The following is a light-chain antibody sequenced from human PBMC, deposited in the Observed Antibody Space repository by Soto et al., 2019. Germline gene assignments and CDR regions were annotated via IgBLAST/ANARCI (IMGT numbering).Light chain of an antibody. CDR1: QSVSSN. CDR2: GAS. CDR3: QQYNNWTRGT. V-gene: IGKV3-15*01. J-gene: IGKJ2*01. Sequence: EIVMTQSPATLSVSPGERATLSCRASQSVSSNLAWYQQKPGQAPRLLIYGASTRATGRPARFSGSGSGTEFTLTISSLQSEDFAVYYCQQYNNWTRGTFGQGTKLEIK.